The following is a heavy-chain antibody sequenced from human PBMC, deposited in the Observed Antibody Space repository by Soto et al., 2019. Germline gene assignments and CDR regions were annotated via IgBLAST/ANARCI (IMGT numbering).Heavy chain of an antibody. D-gene: IGHD5-18*01. J-gene: IGHJ4*02. Sequence: EVQLVESGGGLVQPGGSLRLSCAASGFTFSNYCMSWVRQAPGKGLEWVANIREDGSEKYYVDSVKGRFTISRDNAKNSMYLQMNSLIAEDTAVYYCSRVVRGDSYGPVDYWGQGNLVTVSS. V-gene: IGHV3-7*01. CDR1: GFTFSNYC. CDR3: SRVVRGDSYGPVDY. CDR2: IREDGSEK.